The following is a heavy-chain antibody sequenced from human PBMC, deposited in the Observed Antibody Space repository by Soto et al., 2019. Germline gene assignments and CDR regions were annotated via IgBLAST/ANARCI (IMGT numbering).Heavy chain of an antibody. CDR2: IYCSGST. CDR1: GGSISSGDYY. Sequence: PSQTLSLTCTVSGGSISSGDYYWSCYRQHPGKGLEWIGYIYCSGSTYYNSSLKSPLTIAVDTSKNHFSLKLTSGAAADTAVYYCPRPCATRHSSGHYPSWSDPRGKGTLVTVSS. CDR3: PRPCATRHSSGHYPSWSDP. J-gene: IGHJ5*02. V-gene: IGHV4-31*01. D-gene: IGHD3-22*01.